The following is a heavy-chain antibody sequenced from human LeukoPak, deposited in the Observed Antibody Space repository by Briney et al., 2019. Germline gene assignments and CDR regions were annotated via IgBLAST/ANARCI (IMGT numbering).Heavy chain of an antibody. V-gene: IGHV4-31*03. CDR2: IYYSGST. CDR1: GGSISSGGYY. D-gene: IGHD3-9*01. J-gene: IGHJ4*02. CDR3: ARIGPVDFHFDY. Sequence: PSQTLSLTCTVSGGSISSGGYYWSWIRQLPGKGLECIGFIYYSGSTFYNPSLKSRVTISIDTSKNQFSLKLSSVTAADTAVYYCARIGPVDFHFDYWGQGTLVTVSS.